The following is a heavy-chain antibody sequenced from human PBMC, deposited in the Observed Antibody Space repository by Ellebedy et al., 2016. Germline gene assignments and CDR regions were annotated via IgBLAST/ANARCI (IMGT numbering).Heavy chain of an antibody. Sequence: ASVKVSCKASGYTFTSYYMHWVRQAPGQGLEWMGMINPSGGSTSYAQQFQGRVTMTRDTSTSTVYMELSSLRSEDTAVYFCARVATGYGDYDYWGQGALVTVSS. V-gene: IGHV1-46*01. J-gene: IGHJ4*02. CDR1: GYTFTSYY. CDR2: INPSGGST. CDR3: ARVATGYGDYDY. D-gene: IGHD4-17*01.